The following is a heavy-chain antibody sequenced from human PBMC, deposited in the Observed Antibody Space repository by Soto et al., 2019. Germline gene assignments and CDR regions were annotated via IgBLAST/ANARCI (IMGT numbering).Heavy chain of an antibody. J-gene: IGHJ6*03. Sequence: PSETLSLTCTVSGGSISSYYRSWIRQPPGKGLEWIGYIYYSGSTNYNPSLKSRVTISVDTSKNQFSLKLSSVTAADTAVYYCARAYCRGTTDRGGSCQQHHYYYMDVWGKGTTVTVSS. CDR2: IYYSGST. CDR3: ARAYCRGTTDRGGSCQQHHYYYMDV. D-gene: IGHD2-15*01. V-gene: IGHV4-59*01. CDR1: GGSISSYY.